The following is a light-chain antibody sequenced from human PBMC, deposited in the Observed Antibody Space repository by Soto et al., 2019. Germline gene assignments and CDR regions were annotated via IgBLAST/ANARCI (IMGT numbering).Light chain of an antibody. CDR3: LQFNSYPRT. J-gene: IGKJ1*01. CDR2: ATF. Sequence: DTPMTLTPYSLSASVGDRVTITCRASQDIRSDLGRYQQRPGRAPKRLIYATFTLQSGVPSRFSGSRSGTEFTLTISSLQSEDFAAYYCLQFNSYPRTFGQGTKVDI. V-gene: IGKV1-17*01. CDR1: QDIRSD.